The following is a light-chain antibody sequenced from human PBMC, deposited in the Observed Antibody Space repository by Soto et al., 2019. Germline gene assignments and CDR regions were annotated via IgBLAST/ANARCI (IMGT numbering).Light chain of an antibody. V-gene: IGKV1-12*01. CDR3: QQANSIPYT. CDR2: AAS. CDR1: QGVSNW. Sequence: DIQMTQSPSSVSASVGDRVTITCRASQGVSNWLAWYQQKPGKAPKLLIYAASTLRSGVPSRFRGSGSWTDFTFTIISLQPEDFATYYCQQANSIPYTCGHGTKLEIK. J-gene: IGKJ2*01.